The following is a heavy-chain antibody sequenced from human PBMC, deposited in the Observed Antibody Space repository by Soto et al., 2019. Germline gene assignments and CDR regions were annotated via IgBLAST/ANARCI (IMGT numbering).Heavy chain of an antibody. CDR2: ISGSGGST. CDR1: GFTFSSYA. J-gene: IGHJ5*02. Sequence: EVQLLESGGGLVQPGGSLRLSCAASGFTFSSYAMSWVRQAPGKGLEWVSAISGSGGSTYYADSVKGRFTISRDNSKNTLYLQMNSLRAEDTAVYYCAKADRITIVGVPTGGCFDPWGKGTLVTVSS. D-gene: IGHD3-3*01. V-gene: IGHV3-23*01. CDR3: AKADRITIVGVPTGGCFDP.